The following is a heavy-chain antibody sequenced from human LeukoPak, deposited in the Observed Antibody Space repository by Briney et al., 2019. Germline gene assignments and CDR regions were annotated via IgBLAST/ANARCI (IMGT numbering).Heavy chain of an antibody. D-gene: IGHD3-3*01. V-gene: IGHV4-30-2*01. CDR1: GGSISSGGYS. CDR2: IYHSGST. J-gene: IGHJ6*02. Sequence: NPSETLSLTCAVSGGSISSGGYSWSWIRQPPGKGLEWIGYIYHSGSTYYNPSLKSRVTISVDKSKNQFSLKLSSVTAADTAVYYCARVRYYDFWSGYTPKGMDVWGQGTTVTVSS. CDR3: ARVRYYDFWSGYTPKGMDV.